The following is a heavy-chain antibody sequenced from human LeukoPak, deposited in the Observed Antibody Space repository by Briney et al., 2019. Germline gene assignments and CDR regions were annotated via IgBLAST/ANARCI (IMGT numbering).Heavy chain of an antibody. Sequence: SETLSLTCTVSGGSISNYFWSWIRQPPGKGLECIGYIYYSDSTNYNPSLKSRVTVSVDTSKNQFSLKLSSVTAADTAVYYCARAMGVRGVIKAPGYYYYMDVWGKGTTVTISS. CDR2: IYYSDST. J-gene: IGHJ6*03. V-gene: IGHV4-59*12. CDR3: ARAMGVRGVIKAPGYYYYMDV. CDR1: GGSISNYF. D-gene: IGHD3-10*01.